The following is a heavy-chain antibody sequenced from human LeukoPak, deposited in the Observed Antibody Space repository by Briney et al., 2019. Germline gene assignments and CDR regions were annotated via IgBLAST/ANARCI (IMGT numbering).Heavy chain of an antibody. CDR2: ISSSGGST. J-gene: IGHJ4*02. Sequence: PGGSLRLSCAASGFTLSSYAMSWVRQAPGKGLESVSAISSSGGSTYYADSVKGRFTISRDNSKNTLYLQMNSLRAEDTAVYYCAKDPTHYYDSSGYFGYYFDYWGQGTLVTVSS. CDR3: AKDPTHYYDSSGYFGYYFDY. V-gene: IGHV3-23*01. CDR1: GFTLSSYA. D-gene: IGHD3-22*01.